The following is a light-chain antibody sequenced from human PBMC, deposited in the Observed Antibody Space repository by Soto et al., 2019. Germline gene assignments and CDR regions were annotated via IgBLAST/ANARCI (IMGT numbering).Light chain of an antibody. CDR3: QQYRT. J-gene: IGKJ1*01. Sequence: EIVMTQSPATLSVSPGERATLSCRASQSVSSNLAWYQQKPGQAPRLLIYGASTRATGIPARFSGSGSGTDFTLTISSLQSGDFAVYYCQQYRTFGQGTKVEIK. CDR1: QSVSSN. V-gene: IGKV3-15*01. CDR2: GAS.